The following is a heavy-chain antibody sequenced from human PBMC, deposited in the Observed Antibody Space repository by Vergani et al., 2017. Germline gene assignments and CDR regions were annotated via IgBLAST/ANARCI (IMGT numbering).Heavy chain of an antibody. CDR3: AKADIVGASRRAGGAFDI. CDR2: ISYDGSNK. V-gene: IGHV3-30*18. J-gene: IGHJ3*02. Sequence: VQLLESGGGLVQPGGSLRLSCAASGFTFSSYGMHWVRQAPGKGLEWVAVISYDGSNKYYADSVKGRFTISRDNSKNTLYLQMNCLRAEDTAVYYCAKADIVGASRRAGGAFDIWGQGTMVTVSS. CDR1: GFTFSSYG. D-gene: IGHD1-26*01.